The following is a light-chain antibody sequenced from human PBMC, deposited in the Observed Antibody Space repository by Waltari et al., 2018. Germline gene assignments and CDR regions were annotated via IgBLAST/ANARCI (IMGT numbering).Light chain of an antibody. V-gene: IGKV1-39*01. CDR2: ATS. J-gene: IGKJ4*01. CDR1: QTIGHY. Sequence: DIQMTQSPSSLSAFVGDGVTITCRASQTIGHYLNWFQQSPGKAPKLLIYATSDLQSGVPSRFSGSGSGTDFTLTISSLQPEDSATYYCQQTFSAFRTFGGGTKVEIK. CDR3: QQTFSAFRT.